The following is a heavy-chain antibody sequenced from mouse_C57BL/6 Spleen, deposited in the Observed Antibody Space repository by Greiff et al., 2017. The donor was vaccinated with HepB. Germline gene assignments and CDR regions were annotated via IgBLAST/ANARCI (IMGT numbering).Heavy chain of an antibody. CDR3: ARRDGYYAMDY. CDR2: ISNLAYSI. V-gene: IGHV5-15*01. J-gene: IGHJ4*01. Sequence: EVKLVESGGGLVQPGGSLKLSCAASGFTFSDYGMAWVRQAPRKGPEWVAFISNLAYSIYYADTVTGRFTISRENAKNTLYLEMSSLRSEDTAMYYCARRDGYYAMDYWGQGTSVTVSS. CDR1: GFTFSDYG. D-gene: IGHD2-3*01.